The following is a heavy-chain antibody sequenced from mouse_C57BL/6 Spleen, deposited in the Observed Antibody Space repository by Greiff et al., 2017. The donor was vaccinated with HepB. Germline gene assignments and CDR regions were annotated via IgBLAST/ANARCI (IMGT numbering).Heavy chain of an antibody. J-gene: IGHJ3*01. CDR3: ARHGRVLYYYGSSPCFAY. D-gene: IGHD1-1*01. CDR2: FYPGSGSI. Sequence: QVQLQQSGAELVKPGASVKLSCKASGYTFTEYTIHWVKQRSGQGLEWIGWFYPGSGSIKYNEKFKDKATLTADKSSSTVYMELSRVTSEVSAVYFCARHGRVLYYYGSSPCFAYWGQGTLVTVSA. CDR1: GYTFTEYT. V-gene: IGHV1-62-2*01.